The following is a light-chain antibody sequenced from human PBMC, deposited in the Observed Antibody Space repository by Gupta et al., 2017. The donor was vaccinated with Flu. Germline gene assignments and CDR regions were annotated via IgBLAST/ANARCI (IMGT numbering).Light chain of an antibody. J-gene: IGLJ1*01. CDR3: SSYSSGSTFFV. Sequence: SIDLGVYNFVAWYQQLPGKTPKLILYDVNNRPSGISNRFSGSTSGTTASLTISGLQAEDEGDYYCSSYSSGSTFFVFGTGTHVTVL. CDR1: SIDLGVYNF. CDR2: DVN. V-gene: IGLV2-14*04.